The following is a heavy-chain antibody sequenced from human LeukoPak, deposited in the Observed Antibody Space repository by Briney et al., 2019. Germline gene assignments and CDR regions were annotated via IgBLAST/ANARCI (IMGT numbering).Heavy chain of an antibody. Sequence: SETLSLTCTVSGGSISSSSYYWGWIRRPPGKGLERIGNIYYSGSTYYNPSLKSRVTISVDTSKNQFSLQLDSVTPEDTAVYYCARERYYFDYWGQGTLVTVSS. CDR1: GGSISSSSYY. CDR3: ARERYYFDY. J-gene: IGHJ4*02. V-gene: IGHV4-39*02. CDR2: IYYSGST.